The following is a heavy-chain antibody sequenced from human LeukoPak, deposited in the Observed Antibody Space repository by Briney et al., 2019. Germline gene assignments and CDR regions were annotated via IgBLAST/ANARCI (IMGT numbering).Heavy chain of an antibody. CDR2: INLSGGTT. D-gene: IGHD1-1*01. Sequence: GASVKVSCKASGYTFTGYYMHWVRQAPGQGLEWMGIINLSGGTTYYAQKFQGRATMTNDMSTSTVYMELSSLRSEDTAVYYCARDFGYNWKANWFDPWGQGTLVTVS. CDR1: GYTFTGYY. V-gene: IGHV1-46*01. J-gene: IGHJ5*02. CDR3: ARDFGYNWKANWFDP.